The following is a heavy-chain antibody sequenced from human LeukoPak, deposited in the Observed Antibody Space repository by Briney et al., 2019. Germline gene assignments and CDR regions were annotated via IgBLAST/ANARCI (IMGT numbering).Heavy chain of an antibody. V-gene: IGHV3-66*01. CDR3: ASGPTTLDY. D-gene: IGHD1-14*01. CDR1: GFTVSSNY. CDR2: IYSGGST. J-gene: IGHJ4*02. Sequence: PGGSLRLSCAASGFTVSSNYMTWVRQVPGKGLEWVSVIYSGGSTYYADSVKGRFTISRDNSKNTLYLQMNGLRADDTAVYYCASGPTTLDYWGQGTLVTVSS.